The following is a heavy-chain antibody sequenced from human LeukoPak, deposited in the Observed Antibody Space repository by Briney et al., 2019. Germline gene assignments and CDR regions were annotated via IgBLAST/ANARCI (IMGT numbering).Heavy chain of an antibody. V-gene: IGHV3-7*01. J-gene: IGHJ4*02. Sequence: PGGSLRLSCAASGFTFSSYWMSWVHQAPGKWLEWVANIKQDGSEKYYVDSVKGRFTISRDNAKNSLYLQMNSLRAEDTAVYYCARAPAYYDILTGYYNEYYFDYWGQGTLVTVSS. CDR2: IKQDGSEK. CDR1: GFTFSSYW. CDR3: ARAPAYYDILTGYYNEYYFDY. D-gene: IGHD3-9*01.